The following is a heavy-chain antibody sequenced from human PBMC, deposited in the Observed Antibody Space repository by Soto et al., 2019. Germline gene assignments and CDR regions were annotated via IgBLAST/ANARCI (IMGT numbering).Heavy chain of an antibody. J-gene: IGHJ6*03. CDR2: IYHSGST. D-gene: IGHD2-15*01. CDR3: ARGSYCSGGSCSPYYYYYMGV. CDR1: SGSIRSSDW. V-gene: IGHV4-4*02. Sequence: QVQLQESGPGLVKPSGTLSLTCAVSSGSIRSSDWWRWVRQPPGKGLEWIGEIYHSGSTNYNPSLQRRVARSANKSKNHLSLKLSSVTAADTAVYYCARGSYCSGGSCSPYYYYYMGVWGKGTTVTVSS.